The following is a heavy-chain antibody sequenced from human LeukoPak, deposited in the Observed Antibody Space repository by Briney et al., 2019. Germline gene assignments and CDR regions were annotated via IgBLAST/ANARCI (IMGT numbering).Heavy chain of an antibody. D-gene: IGHD2-21*02. CDR3: ARGQAYCGADCYSD. V-gene: IGHV3-66*01. Sequence: GGSLRLSCAASGFSISHYYMTWVRQTPGKGLDWVSVIYTGGGTNYGDSVKGRFTISRDNSKNALYLQMNSLRADDTAIYYCARGQAYCGADCYSDWGQGTLVTVSS. CDR1: GFSISHYY. J-gene: IGHJ4*02. CDR2: IYTGGGT.